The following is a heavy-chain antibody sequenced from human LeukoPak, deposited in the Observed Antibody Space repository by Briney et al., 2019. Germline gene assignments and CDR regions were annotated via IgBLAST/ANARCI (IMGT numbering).Heavy chain of an antibody. J-gene: IGHJ6*03. CDR3: ARSVRGAMSGYYYYMDV. D-gene: IGHD3-10*01. Sequence: SETLSLTCTVSGGSISSGSYYWSWIRQPAGKGLEWIGRIYTSGSTNYNPSLKSRVTISVDTSKNQFSLKLSPVTAADTAVYYCARSVRGAMSGYYYYMDVWGKGTTVTISS. V-gene: IGHV4-61*02. CDR2: IYTSGST. CDR1: GGSISSGSYY.